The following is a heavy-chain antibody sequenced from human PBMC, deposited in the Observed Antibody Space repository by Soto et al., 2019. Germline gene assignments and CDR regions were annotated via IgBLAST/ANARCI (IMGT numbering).Heavy chain of an antibody. V-gene: IGHV4-39*02. Sequence: QLQLQESGPGLVKPSETLSLTCTVADGSISSRSFYWGWIRQHPGKGLEWIGSTSYSGSTYYNPSLKSRITIYIDTSKNHFSLNLISVTAADMSVYYCARLVDTAMLSWGQGTRVTVSS. J-gene: IGHJ5*02. CDR2: TSYSGST. CDR1: DGSISSRSFY. D-gene: IGHD5-18*01. CDR3: ARLVDTAMLS.